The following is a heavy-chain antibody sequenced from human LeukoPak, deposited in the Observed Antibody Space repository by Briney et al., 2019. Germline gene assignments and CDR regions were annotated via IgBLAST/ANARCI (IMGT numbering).Heavy chain of an antibody. D-gene: IGHD6-6*01. J-gene: IGHJ4*02. CDR3: AGHYISSSEAY. CDR1: GFTFSNYY. V-gene: IGHV3-21*01. CDR2: ISSSSSYI. Sequence: GGSLRLSXAASGFTFSNYYMTWVRQAPGKGLEWVSSISSSSSYIYYADSVKGRFTISRDNAKNSLYLQMNSLRAEDTAVYYCAGHYISSSEAYWGQGTLVTVSS.